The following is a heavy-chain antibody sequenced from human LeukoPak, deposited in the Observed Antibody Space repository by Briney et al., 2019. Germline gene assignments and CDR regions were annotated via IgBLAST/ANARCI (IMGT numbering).Heavy chain of an antibody. D-gene: IGHD2-15*01. CDR2: ISSNGGST. Sequence: GGSLRLSCSASGFTFSNFPMHWVRQAPGKGLEFVSGISSNGGSTYYADSVKGRLTVSRDNSKNTLFLQMSSLRAEDTAVYYCVKDYCSRGSCHGDYWGQGTLVTVSS. CDR3: VKDYCSRGSCHGDY. CDR1: GFTFSNFP. V-gene: IGHV3-64D*06. J-gene: IGHJ4*02.